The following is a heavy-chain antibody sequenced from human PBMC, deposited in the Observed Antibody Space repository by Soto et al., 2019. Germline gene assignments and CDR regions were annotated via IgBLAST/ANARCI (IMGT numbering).Heavy chain of an antibody. CDR2: IAYDGSKT. D-gene: IGHD3-22*01. CDR1: GFTFNSNG. J-gene: IGHJ5*01. V-gene: IGHV3-30*03. Sequence: QVQLVESGGGVVQPGRSLRLTCAASGFTFNSNGMHWVRQAPGKGLEWVALIAYDGSKTYYGDSVRGRFTISRDNSENTLFLQMNSLRAEDTAVYYCARWVGGSMFDNSGKYDSWGQGTLVTVSS. CDR3: ARWVGGSMFDNSGKYDS.